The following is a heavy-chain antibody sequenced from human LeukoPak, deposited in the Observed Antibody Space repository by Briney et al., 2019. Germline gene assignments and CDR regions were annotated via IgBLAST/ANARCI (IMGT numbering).Heavy chain of an antibody. CDR3: AREWGIVVVSYMDV. V-gene: IGHV1-2*02. D-gene: IGHD2-2*01. CDR2: INPNSGGT. CDR1: GYTFTGYY. J-gene: IGHJ6*02. Sequence: ASVKVSCKASGYTFTGYYMHWVRQAPGQGLEWMGWINPNSGGTNYAQKFQGRVTMTRDTSISTAYMELSRLRSDDTAVYYCAREWGIVVVSYMDVWGQGTTVTVSS.